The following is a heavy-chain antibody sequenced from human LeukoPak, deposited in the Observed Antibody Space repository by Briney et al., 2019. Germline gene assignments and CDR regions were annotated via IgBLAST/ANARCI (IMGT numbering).Heavy chain of an antibody. Sequence: GASVKVSCKASGYTFTGYYMHWVRQAPGQGLEWMGWINPNSGGTNYAQKFQGRVTMTRDTSISTAYMELSRLRSDDTAVYYCARSITMVRGVIGGFDPWGQGTLVTVSS. CDR2: INPNSGGT. CDR1: GYTFTGYY. V-gene: IGHV1-2*02. D-gene: IGHD3-10*01. J-gene: IGHJ5*02. CDR3: ARSITMVRGVIGGFDP.